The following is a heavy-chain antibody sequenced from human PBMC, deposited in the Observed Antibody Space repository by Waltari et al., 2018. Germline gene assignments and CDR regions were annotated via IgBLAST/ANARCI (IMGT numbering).Heavy chain of an antibody. CDR2: INQDGSEK. V-gene: IGHV3-7*01. J-gene: IGHJ4*02. CDR3: ARERGIDY. Sequence: EVQLVASGGGLVQPGGSLSLPCAASGFNFSSNCMSLVRQAPGKGLEWVANINQDGSEKYYVDSVKGRFTISRDNAKNSLYLQMNSLRAEDTAVYYCARERGIDYWGQGTLVTVSS. CDR1: GFNFSSNC.